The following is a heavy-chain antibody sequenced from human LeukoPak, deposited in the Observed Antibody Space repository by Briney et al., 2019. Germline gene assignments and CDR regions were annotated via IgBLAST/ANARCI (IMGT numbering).Heavy chain of an antibody. CDR3: AHRPNFQFFFDY. J-gene: IGHJ4*02. CDR2: FSWGDDE. D-gene: IGHD4/OR15-4a*01. V-gene: IGHV2-5*02. CDR1: GFSLNTRGVG. Sequence: SGPTLVKPPQTLTLTCTFSGFSLNTRGVGGGWIHQTPRAALERLALFSWGDDERYSSSLKSRLTITKDTSRKQVVLTMTNMDLVDTATYYCAHRPNFQFFFDYWGQGALVTVSS.